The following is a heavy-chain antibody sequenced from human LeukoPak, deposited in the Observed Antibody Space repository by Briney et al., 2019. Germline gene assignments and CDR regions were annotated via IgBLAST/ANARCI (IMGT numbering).Heavy chain of an antibody. CDR2: ISWNSGSI. D-gene: IGHD1-26*01. J-gene: IGHJ4*02. CDR3: AKEAEGSGFDY. Sequence: GRSLRLSCAASGFTFDDYAMHWVRQAPGKGLEWVSGISWNSGSIGYADSVKGRFTISRDNAKDSLYLQMNSLRAEDTALYYCAKEAEGSGFDYWGQGTLVTVSS. CDR1: GFTFDDYA. V-gene: IGHV3-9*01.